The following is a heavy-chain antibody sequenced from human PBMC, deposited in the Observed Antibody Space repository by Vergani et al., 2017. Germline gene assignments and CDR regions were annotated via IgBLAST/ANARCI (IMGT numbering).Heavy chain of an antibody. D-gene: IGHD3-16*01. V-gene: IGHV4-4*07. CDR3: ATFQNGGVIATFDY. CDR1: GGSISSYY. Sequence: QVQLQESGPGLVKPSETLSLTCTVSGGSISSYYWSWIRQPAGKGLEWIGRIYTSGSTNYNPSLKSRVTMSVDTSKNQFSLKLSSVTAADTAVYYCATFQNGGVIATFDYWGQGTLVTVSS. J-gene: IGHJ4*02. CDR2: IYTSGST.